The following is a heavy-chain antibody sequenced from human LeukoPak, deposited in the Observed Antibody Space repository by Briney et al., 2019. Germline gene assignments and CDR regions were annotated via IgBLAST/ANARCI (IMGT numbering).Heavy chain of an antibody. CDR2: ISSNGGST. D-gene: IGHD3-16*01. V-gene: IGHV3-64*01. CDR3: ARGSTRFPTGGDLDY. J-gene: IGHJ4*02. CDR1: GFTFSSYA. Sequence: GGSLRLSCAASGFTFSSYAMHWVRQAPGKGLEYVSAISSNGGSTYYANSVKGRFTISRDNSKNTLYLQMGSLRAEDMAVYYCARGSTRFPTGGDLDYWGQGTLVTVSS.